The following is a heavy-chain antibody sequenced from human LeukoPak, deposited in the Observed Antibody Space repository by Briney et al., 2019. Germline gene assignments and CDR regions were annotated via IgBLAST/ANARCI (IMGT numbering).Heavy chain of an antibody. CDR3: AKNIGGYQFDY. Sequence: GGSLRLSCAASGFPFSSYAMTWVRQAPGKGLERVSAISGSGGSIYYADSVKGRFTISRDNSKNTLYLQMNSLRAEDTAVYYCAKNIGGYQFDYWGQGTLVTVSS. CDR1: GFPFSSYA. D-gene: IGHD3-3*01. CDR2: ISGSGGSI. V-gene: IGHV3-23*01. J-gene: IGHJ4*02.